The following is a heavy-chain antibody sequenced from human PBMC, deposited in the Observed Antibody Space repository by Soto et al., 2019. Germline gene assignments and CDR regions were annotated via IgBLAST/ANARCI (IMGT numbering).Heavy chain of an antibody. CDR3: ARDSTQYYYDTSGYSDY. Sequence: GASVKVSCKTSGYTFTDHYMHWVRQAPGQGLEWMGWINPNSGGTNYAQNFQGRVTMTRDTSISTAYMELSRLRSDDTAVYYCARDSTQYYYDTSGYSDYWGLGTLVTVSS. CDR2: INPNSGGT. CDR1: GYTFTDHY. J-gene: IGHJ4*02. D-gene: IGHD3-22*01. V-gene: IGHV1-2*02.